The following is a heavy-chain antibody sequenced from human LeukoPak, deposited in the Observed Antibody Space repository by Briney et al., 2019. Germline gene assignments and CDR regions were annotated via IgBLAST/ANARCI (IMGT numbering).Heavy chain of an antibody. Sequence: GGSLRLSCAASGFTFSSYSMNWVRQAPGKGLEWVSYISSSSSTIYYADSVKGRFTISRDNAKNSLYLQMNSLRAEDTAVYYCARETSYYDSSGPDYWGQGTLVTVSS. CDR2: ISSSSSTI. J-gene: IGHJ4*02. D-gene: IGHD3-22*01. CDR3: ARETSYYDSSGPDY. V-gene: IGHV3-48*04. CDR1: GFTFSSYS.